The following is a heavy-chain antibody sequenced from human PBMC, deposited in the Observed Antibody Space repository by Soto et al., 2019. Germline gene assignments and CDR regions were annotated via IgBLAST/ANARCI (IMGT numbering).Heavy chain of an antibody. CDR3: ARGGDGYNVAAVY. V-gene: IGHV1-69*01. CDR2: IIPKLGSA. D-gene: IGHD2-21*01. Sequence: QVQLVQSGAEVKEPGSSVKVSCKASGGGNLRDYRTTWVRRAPGPGLEWMGGIIPKLGSANYAQNFQGRVKVTADESTNTVYMELRSLRSDDTAVYYFARGGDGYNVAAVYWGQGTPVTVSS. CDR1: GGGNLRDYR. J-gene: IGHJ4*02.